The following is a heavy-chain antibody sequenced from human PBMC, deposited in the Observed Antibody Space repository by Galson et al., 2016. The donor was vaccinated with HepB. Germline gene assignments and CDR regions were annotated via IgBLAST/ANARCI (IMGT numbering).Heavy chain of an antibody. V-gene: IGHV1-18*01. CDR1: GYTFTSYG. CDR3: ASHRPYRSSSFKYYYYGMDV. J-gene: IGHJ6*02. Sequence: SVKVSCKASGYTFTSYGISWVRQAPGQGLEWMGWISAHNSDTDYAQKLQGRVTMTTDTSTRTAHMELRSLRSDDTAVYYCASHRPYRSSSFKYYYYGMDVWGQGTTATVSS. D-gene: IGHD6-13*01. CDR2: ISAHNSDT.